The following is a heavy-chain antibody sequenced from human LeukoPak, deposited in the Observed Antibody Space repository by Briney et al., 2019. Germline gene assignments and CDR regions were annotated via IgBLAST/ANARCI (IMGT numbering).Heavy chain of an antibody. Sequence: GGSLRLSCAASGFTFSSYAMSWVRQAPGKGLEWVSAISGSGGSTYYADSVKGRFTISRDNSRNTLYPQMNSLRAEDTAVYYCAKRPYYLPIDYWGQGTLVTVSS. V-gene: IGHV3-23*01. CDR2: ISGSGGST. CDR3: AKRPYYLPIDY. D-gene: IGHD3-10*01. CDR1: GFTFSSYA. J-gene: IGHJ4*02.